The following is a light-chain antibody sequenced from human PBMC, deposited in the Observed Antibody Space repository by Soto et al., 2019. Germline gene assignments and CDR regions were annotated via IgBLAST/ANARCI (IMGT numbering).Light chain of an antibody. J-gene: IGKJ2*01. CDR3: QQYYSTYT. CDR1: QSVLYSSNNKNY. V-gene: IGKV4-1*01. CDR2: WAS. Sequence: DIVMTQSPDSLAVSLGERATINCKSSQSVLYSSNNKNYLAWYQQKPGQPPKLLIYWASTRESGVPDRFSGRGSGTDFTLTISSLQAEDVAVYYCQQYYSTYTFGKGTKLEIK.